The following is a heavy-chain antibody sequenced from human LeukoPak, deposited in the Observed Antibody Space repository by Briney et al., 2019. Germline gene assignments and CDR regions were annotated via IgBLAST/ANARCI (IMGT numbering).Heavy chain of an antibody. CDR3: AREKIQLWCFAY. CDR1: GFTFSSYW. Sequence: GGSLRLSCAASGFTFSSYWMSWVRQAPGKGLEWVANIKQDGSEKYYVDSVKGRFTISRDNAKNSLYLQMNSLRTEDTALYYCAREKIQLWCFAYWGQGTLVTVSS. CDR2: IKQDGSEK. V-gene: IGHV3-7*01. D-gene: IGHD5-18*01. J-gene: IGHJ4*02.